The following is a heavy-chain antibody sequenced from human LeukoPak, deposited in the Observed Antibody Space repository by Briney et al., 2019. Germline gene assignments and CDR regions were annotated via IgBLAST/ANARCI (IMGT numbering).Heavy chain of an antibody. CDR1: GFTFGDYA. J-gene: IGHJ4*02. CDR3: TRRSGRRYSYGPENY. V-gene: IGHV3-49*03. CDR2: IRSKAYGGTT. D-gene: IGHD5-18*01. Sequence: PGGSLRLSCTASGFTFGDYAMSWFRQAPGKGLEWVGFIRSKAYGGTTEYAASVKGRFTISRDDTKSIAYLQMNSLKTEDTAVYYCTRRSGRRYSYGPENYWGQGTLVTVSS.